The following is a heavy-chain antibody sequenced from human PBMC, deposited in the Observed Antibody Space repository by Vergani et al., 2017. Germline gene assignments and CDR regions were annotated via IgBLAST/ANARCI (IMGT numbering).Heavy chain of an antibody. CDR1: GFTFSSYS. V-gene: IGHV3-21*01. CDR3: ARDGSFDWLSHDYYMDV. D-gene: IGHD3-9*01. CDR2: ISSSSSYI. Sequence: EVQLVESGGGLVKPGGSLRLSCAASGFTFSSYSMNWVRQAPGKGLEWVSSISSSSSYIYYADSVKGRFTISRDNAKNSLYLQMNSLRAEDTAVYYCARDGSFDWLSHDYYMDVWGKGTTVTVSS. J-gene: IGHJ6*03.